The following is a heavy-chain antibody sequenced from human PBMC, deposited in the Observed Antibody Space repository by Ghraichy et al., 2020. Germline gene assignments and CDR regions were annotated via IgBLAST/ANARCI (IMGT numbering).Heavy chain of an antibody. D-gene: IGHD1-1*01. V-gene: IGHV4-34*01. CDR1: GGSFSGYY. CDR2: INHSGST. CDR3: ARHNWELDY. Sequence: GSLRLSCAFYGGSFSGYYWSWIRQPPGKGLEWIGEINHSGSTNYNPSLKSRVTISVDTSKNQFSLKLSSVTAADTAVYYCARHNWELDYWGQGTLVTVSS. J-gene: IGHJ4*02.